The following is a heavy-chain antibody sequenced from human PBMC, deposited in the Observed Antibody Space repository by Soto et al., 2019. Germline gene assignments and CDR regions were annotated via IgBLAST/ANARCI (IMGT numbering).Heavy chain of an antibody. CDR1: GYTFTSYG. Sequence: ASVKVSCKASGYTFTSYGISWVRQAPGQGLEWMGWISAYNGNTNYAQKLQGRVTMTTDTSTSTAYMELRSLRSDDTAVYYCARDLRVISEQRYDSSGYPAVYWGQGTLVTVSS. D-gene: IGHD3-22*01. J-gene: IGHJ4*02. V-gene: IGHV1-18*01. CDR3: ARDLRVISEQRYDSSGYPAVY. CDR2: ISAYNGNT.